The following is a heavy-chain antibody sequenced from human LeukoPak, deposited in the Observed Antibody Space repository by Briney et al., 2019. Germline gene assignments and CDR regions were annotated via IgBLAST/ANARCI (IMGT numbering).Heavy chain of an antibody. V-gene: IGHV3-48*04. CDR3: ARDPEYSSSWYREGYFDL. J-gene: IGHJ2*01. Sequence: GGSLRLSCAASGFTFSSYSMNWVRQAPGKGLEWVSYISSSGSTIYYADSVKGRFTISRDNAKNSLYLQMNSLRAEDTAVYYCARDPEYSSSWYREGYFDLWGRGTLVTVSS. CDR1: GFTFSSYS. D-gene: IGHD6-13*01. CDR2: ISSSGSTI.